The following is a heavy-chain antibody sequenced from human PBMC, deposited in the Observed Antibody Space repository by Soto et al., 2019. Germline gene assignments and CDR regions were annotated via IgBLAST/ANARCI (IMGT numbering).Heavy chain of an antibody. CDR2: INHSGST. CDR3: ARGTLLAAAGTPFDY. Sequence: SETLSLTCAVYGGSFSGYYWSWIRQPPGKGLEWIGEINHSGSTNYNPSLKSRVTISVDTSKNQFSLKLSSVTAADTAVYYCARGTLLAAAGTPFDYWGQGTLVTVSS. CDR1: GGSFSGYY. V-gene: IGHV4-34*01. J-gene: IGHJ4*02. D-gene: IGHD6-13*01.